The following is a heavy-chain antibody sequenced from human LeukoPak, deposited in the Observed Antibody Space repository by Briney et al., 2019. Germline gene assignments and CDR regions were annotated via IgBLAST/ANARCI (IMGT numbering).Heavy chain of an antibody. V-gene: IGHV4-39*07. J-gene: IGHJ4*02. Sequence: SETLSLTCTVSGGSISSSSYYWGWIRQPPGKGLEWIGSIYYSGSTYYNPSLKSRVTISVDTSKNQFSLKLSSVTAADTAVYYCARGDSGSYVDYWGQGTLVTVSS. CDR1: GGSISSSSYY. CDR3: ARGDSGSYVDY. D-gene: IGHD1-26*01. CDR2: IYYSGST.